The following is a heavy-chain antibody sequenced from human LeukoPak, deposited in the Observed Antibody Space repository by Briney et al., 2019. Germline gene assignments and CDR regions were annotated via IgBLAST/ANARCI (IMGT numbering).Heavy chain of an antibody. CDR2: ISGDGTAR. CDR1: GFTSSSYW. CDR3: VRGRGSYGWFDP. D-gene: IGHD3-10*01. J-gene: IGHJ5*02. V-gene: IGHV3-74*01. Sequence: GGSLRLSCAASGFTSSSYWMHWVRQVPGKGLVWVSRISGDGTARNCADSVKGRFTISRDDAKNTVDLQMNSLRGEDTVVYYCVRGRGSYGWFDPWGQGTLVTVSS.